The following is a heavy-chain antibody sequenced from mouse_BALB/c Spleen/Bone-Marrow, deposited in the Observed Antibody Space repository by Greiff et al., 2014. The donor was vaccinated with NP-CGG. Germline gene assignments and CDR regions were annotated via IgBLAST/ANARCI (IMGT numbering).Heavy chain of an antibody. V-gene: IGHV5-9-3*01. CDR2: ISSGGSYT. D-gene: IGHD4-1*01. CDR1: GFTFSGYA. CDR3: ASLTGRDY. J-gene: IGHJ2*01. Sequence: VQLKESGGGLVKPGGSLKLSCAASGFTFSGYAMSWVRQTPEKRLEWVATISSGGSYTYYPDSVKGRFTISRDNAKNTLYLQMSSLRSDDTAMYYCASLTGRDYWGQGTTLTVSA.